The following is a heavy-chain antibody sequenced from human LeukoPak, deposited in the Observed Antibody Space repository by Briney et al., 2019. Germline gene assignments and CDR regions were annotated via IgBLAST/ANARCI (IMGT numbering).Heavy chain of an antibody. CDR2: ISTDSTTI. CDR3: ARASCTSSTCHPYWYFDL. Sequence: GGSLRLSCAASGFTFRYYDMTWVRQAPAQGLDLVSYISTDSTTIYYAESVKGRFTISGDNAKNSLYLQMSSLRDEDTAVFYCARASCTSSTCHPYWYFDLWGRGTRVSVSS. V-gene: IGHV3-48*02. CDR1: GFTFRYYD. J-gene: IGHJ2*01. D-gene: IGHD2-2*01.